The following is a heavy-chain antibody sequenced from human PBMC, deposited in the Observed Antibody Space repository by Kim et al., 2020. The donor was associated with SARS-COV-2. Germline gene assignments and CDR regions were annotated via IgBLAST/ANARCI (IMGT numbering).Heavy chain of an antibody. D-gene: IGHD6-19*01. CDR3: AKDSDSSGWYSCGV. J-gene: IGHJ6*02. V-gene: IGHV3-43*01. Sequence: ADSVKGRFTISRDNSKNSLYLQMNSLRTEDTALYYGAKDSDSSGWYSCGVWGQGTTVTVSS.